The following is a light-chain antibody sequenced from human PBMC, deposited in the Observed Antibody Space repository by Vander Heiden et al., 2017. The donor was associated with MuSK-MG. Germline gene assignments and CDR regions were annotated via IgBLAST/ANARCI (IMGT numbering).Light chain of an antibody. V-gene: IGKV2-28*01. CDR1: QSLLHSNGYNY. CDR2: LGS. Sequence: DIVMIQSPLSLPVTPGEPASISCRSSQSLLHSNGYNYLDWYLQKPGQSPQLVIFLGSNRASGVPDRFSGSGSGTDFTLKISRVEAEDVGVYYCRQALQTPQTFGQGTKLEMK. CDR3: RQALQTPQT. J-gene: IGKJ2*01.